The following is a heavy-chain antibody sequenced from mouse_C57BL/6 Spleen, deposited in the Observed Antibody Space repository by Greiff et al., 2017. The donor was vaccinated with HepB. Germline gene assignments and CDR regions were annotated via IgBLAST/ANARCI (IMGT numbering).Heavy chain of an antibody. CDR1: GYTFTSYW. CDR2: IDPSDSYT. CDR3: ARKIGYYGGYFDY. D-gene: IGHD1-1*01. J-gene: IGHJ2*01. Sequence: VQLQQPGAELVMPGASVKLSCKASGYTFTSYWMHWVKQRPGQCLEWIGEIDPSDSYTNYNQKFKGKSTLTVDKSSSTAYMQLSSLTSEDSAVYYCARKIGYYGGYFDYWGQGTTLTVSS. V-gene: IGHV1-69*01.